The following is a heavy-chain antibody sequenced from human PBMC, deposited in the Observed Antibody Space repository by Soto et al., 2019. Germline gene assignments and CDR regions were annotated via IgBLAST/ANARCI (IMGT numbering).Heavy chain of an antibody. J-gene: IGHJ3*02. Sequence: GASVKVSCKASGYTFTSYGISWVRQAPGQGLEWMGWISAYNGNTNYAQKLQGRVTMTTDTSTSTAYMELRSLRSDDTAVYYCARDHREAQLVVPAAPVFPNAFDIWGQGTMVTVSS. CDR2: ISAYNGNT. CDR3: ARDHREAQLVVPAAPVFPNAFDI. D-gene: IGHD2-2*01. V-gene: IGHV1-18*01. CDR1: GYTFTSYG.